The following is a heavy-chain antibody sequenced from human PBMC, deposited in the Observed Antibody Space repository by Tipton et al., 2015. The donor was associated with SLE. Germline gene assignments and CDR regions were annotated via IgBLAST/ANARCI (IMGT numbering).Heavy chain of an antibody. D-gene: IGHD3-22*01. CDR3: ARDRSYYDSVVDI. J-gene: IGHJ3*02. CDR1: GGSISSSSYY. Sequence: TLSLTCTVSGGSISSSSYYWGWIRQPPGKGLEWIGEISHSGSTNYNPSLKSRVTISVDTSKNQFSLKLSSVTAADTAVYYCARDRSYYDSVVDIWGQGTMVTVSS. V-gene: IGHV4-39*07. CDR2: ISHSGST.